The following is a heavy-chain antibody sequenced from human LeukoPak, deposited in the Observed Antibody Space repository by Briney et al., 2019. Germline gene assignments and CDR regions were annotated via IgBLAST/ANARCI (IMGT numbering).Heavy chain of an antibody. Sequence: GGSLRLSCAASGFTFSSYAMSWVRQAPGKGVERVSTISGAGTRTYYADSVKGRFTISRDNTNNTLYLQMNSLRAEDAAIYYCAKGYGCSSTSCLKVPIDYWGQGSLVTVSS. V-gene: IGHV3-23*01. J-gene: IGHJ4*02. CDR3: AKGYGCSSTSCLKVPIDY. CDR2: ISGAGTRT. D-gene: IGHD2-2*01. CDR1: GFTFSSYA.